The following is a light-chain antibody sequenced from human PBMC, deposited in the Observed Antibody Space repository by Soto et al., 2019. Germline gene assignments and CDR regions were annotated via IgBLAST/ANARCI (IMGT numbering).Light chain of an antibody. CDR3: QQSYSTPPA. CDR2: AAS. CDR1: QSISSY. Sequence: DIQMTQSPSSLSASVVDRVTITFRASQSISSYLNWYQQKPGKAPKLLIYAASSLQSGVPSRFSGSGSGTDFTPTIGSLQPEDFATYYCQQSYSTPPAFGQGTRLEIK. J-gene: IGKJ5*01. V-gene: IGKV1-39*01.